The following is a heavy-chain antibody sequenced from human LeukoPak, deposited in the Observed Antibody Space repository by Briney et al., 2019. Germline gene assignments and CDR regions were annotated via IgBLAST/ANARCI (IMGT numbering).Heavy chain of an antibody. Sequence: ASVKVSCKASGYTFTSYYIHWVRQAPGQGLGWMGIINPSGGSTSYAHKFQGRVTMTRDTSTSTVYMELSSLRSEDTAVYYCARDLLPIGYIGSPVGATTGDNFDYWGQGTLVTVSS. D-gene: IGHD1-26*01. V-gene: IGHV1-46*01. CDR2: INPSGGST. CDR3: ARDLLPIGYIGSPVGATTGDNFDY. J-gene: IGHJ4*02. CDR1: GYTFTSYY.